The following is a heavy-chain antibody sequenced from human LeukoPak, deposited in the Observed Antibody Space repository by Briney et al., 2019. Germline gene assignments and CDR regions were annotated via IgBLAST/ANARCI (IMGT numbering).Heavy chain of an antibody. V-gene: IGHV3-7*01. D-gene: IGHD6-19*01. CDR3: ARVLSGIAVAGNYFDY. Sequence: GGSLRLSCAAPGFTFSSYWMSWVRQAPGKGLEWVANIKQDGSEKYYVDSVKGRFTISRDNAKNSLYLQMNSLRAEDTAVYYCARVLSGIAVAGNYFDYWGQGTLVTVSS. J-gene: IGHJ4*02. CDR1: GFTFSSYW. CDR2: IKQDGSEK.